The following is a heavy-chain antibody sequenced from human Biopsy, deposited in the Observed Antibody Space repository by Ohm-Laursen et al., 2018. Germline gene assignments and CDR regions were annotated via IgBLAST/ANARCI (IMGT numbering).Heavy chain of an antibody. CDR2: VNHSGST. Sequence: SETLSLTCAVSGGSFSGTYWSWIRQTPGKGLEWIGEVNHSGSTKYNPPFESRVTMSVDTSKNQFSLNLRSVTAADTAVYYCARGTGRYYVYGAFDIWGQGTVVTVSS. V-gene: IGHV4-34*01. D-gene: IGHD1-26*01. CDR3: ARGTGRYYVYGAFDI. J-gene: IGHJ3*02. CDR1: GGSFSGTY.